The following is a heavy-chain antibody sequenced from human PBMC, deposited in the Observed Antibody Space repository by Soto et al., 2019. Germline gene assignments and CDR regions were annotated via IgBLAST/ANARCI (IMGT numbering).Heavy chain of an antibody. CDR1: GGSISGGDYY. J-gene: IGHJ4*02. D-gene: IGHD2-2*01. Sequence: PSETLSLTCTVSGGSISGGDYYWSWIRQPPGKGLEWIGYIYYSGSTYYNPSLKSRVTISVDTSKNQFSLKLSSVTAADTAVYYCAGLGYCISTSCYAAPQVGFDYWGQGTLVTVSS. CDR2: IYYSGST. V-gene: IGHV4-30-4*01. CDR3: AGLGYCISTSCYAAPQVGFDY.